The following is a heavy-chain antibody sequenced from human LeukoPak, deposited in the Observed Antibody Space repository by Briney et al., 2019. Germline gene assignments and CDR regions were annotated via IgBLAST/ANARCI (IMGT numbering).Heavy chain of an antibody. D-gene: IGHD4-17*01. CDR2: IYYSGST. Sequence: SQTLSLTCTVSGGSISSGDYYWSWIRQPPEKGLEWIGYIYYSGSTFYNPSLKSRVTISVDTSKNQFSLKLSSVTAADTAVYYCARYGDYAFDYWGQGTLVTVSS. V-gene: IGHV4-30-4*01. J-gene: IGHJ4*02. CDR1: GGSISSGDYY. CDR3: ARYGDYAFDY.